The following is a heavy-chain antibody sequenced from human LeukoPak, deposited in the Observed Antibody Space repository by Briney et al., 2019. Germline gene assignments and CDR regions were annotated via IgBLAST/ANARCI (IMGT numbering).Heavy chain of an antibody. CDR3: ARHYCSGGSCYAPDWFDP. CDR2: ISYDGSNK. CDR1: GFTFSSYA. D-gene: IGHD2-15*01. V-gene: IGHV3-30*14. J-gene: IGHJ5*02. Sequence: GGSLRLSCAASGFTFSSYAMHWVRQAPGKGLEWVAVISYDGSNKYYADSVKGRFTISRDNSKNTLYLQMNSLRAEDTAVYYCARHYCSGGSCYAPDWFDPWGQGTLVTVSS.